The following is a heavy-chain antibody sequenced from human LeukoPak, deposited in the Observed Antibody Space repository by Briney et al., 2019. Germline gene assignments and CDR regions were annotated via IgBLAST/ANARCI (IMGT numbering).Heavy chain of an antibody. J-gene: IGHJ3*02. D-gene: IGHD3-22*01. V-gene: IGHV3-21*01. CDR1: GFTFSSYS. Sequence: GGSLRLSCAASGFTFSSYSMNWVRQAPGKGLEWVSSISSSSSYIYYADSVKGRFTISRDNAKNSLYLQMNSLRAEDTAVYYCARVDSSGYFAFDIWGQGTMVTVSS. CDR2: ISSSSSYI. CDR3: ARVDSSGYFAFDI.